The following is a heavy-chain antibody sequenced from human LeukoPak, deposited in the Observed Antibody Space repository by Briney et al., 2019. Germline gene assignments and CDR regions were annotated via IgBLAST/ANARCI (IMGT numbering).Heavy chain of an antibody. J-gene: IGHJ3*02. CDR1: GFTFSSYE. CDR2: ISSSGSTI. D-gene: IGHD6-6*01. Sequence: GGSLRLSCAASGFTFSSYEMNWVRQAPGKGLEWVSYISSSGSTIYYADSVKGRLTISRDNAKNSLYLQMNSLRAEDTAVYYCARDLSIAARGGIWGQGTMVTVSS. CDR3: ARDLSIAARGGI. V-gene: IGHV3-48*03.